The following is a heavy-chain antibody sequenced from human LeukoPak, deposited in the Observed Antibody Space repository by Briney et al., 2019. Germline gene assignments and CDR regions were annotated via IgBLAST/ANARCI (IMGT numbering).Heavy chain of an antibody. J-gene: IGHJ4*02. D-gene: IGHD6-13*01. Sequence: PSETLSLTCTVSGGSISSSSYYWGWIRQPPGKGLEWLGSIYYSGSTYYNPSLKSRVTISVDTSKNQFSLKLSSVTAADTAVYYCARRTHHTSSWTAVGYWGQGNLVIVSS. V-gene: IGHV4-39*01. CDR3: ARRTHHTSSWTAVGY. CDR1: GGSISSSSYY. CDR2: IYYSGST.